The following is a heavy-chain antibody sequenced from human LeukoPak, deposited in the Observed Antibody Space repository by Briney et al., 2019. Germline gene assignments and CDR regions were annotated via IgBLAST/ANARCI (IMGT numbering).Heavy chain of an antibody. Sequence: GGSLRLSCAASGFTFTAYPMVWVRQAPGKGLEWVSAISSDGDRTYYVDSVKGRFIISRDNSKNTLFLQMNSLRADDSAIYYCAKERGYWGQGTLVTVSS. CDR2: ISSDGDRT. V-gene: IGHV3-23*01. D-gene: IGHD5-12*01. CDR3: AKERGY. CDR1: GFTFTAYP. J-gene: IGHJ1*01.